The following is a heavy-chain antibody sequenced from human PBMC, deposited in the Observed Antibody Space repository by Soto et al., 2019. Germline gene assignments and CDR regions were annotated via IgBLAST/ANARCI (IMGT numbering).Heavy chain of an antibody. CDR3: AKDGSLYYDFWSGYYKPYYYYGMDV. CDR1: GFTFSSYG. V-gene: IGHV3-30*18. Sequence: GSLRLSCAASGFTFSSYGMHWVRQAPGKGLEWVAVISYDGSNKYYADSVKGRFTISRDNSKNTLYLQMNSLRAEDTAVYYCAKDGSLYYDFWSGYYKPYYYYGMDVWGQGTTVTVSS. D-gene: IGHD3-3*01. CDR2: ISYDGSNK. J-gene: IGHJ6*02.